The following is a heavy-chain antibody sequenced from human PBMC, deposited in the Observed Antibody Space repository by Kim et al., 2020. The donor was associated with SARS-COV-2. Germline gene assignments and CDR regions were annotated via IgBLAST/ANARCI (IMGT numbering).Heavy chain of an antibody. V-gene: IGHV3-21*01. CDR2: ISSSSSYI. D-gene: IGHD4-17*01. CDR1: GFTFSSYS. Sequence: GGSLRLSCAASGFTFSSYSMNWVRQAPGKGLEWVSSISSSSSYIYYADSVKGRFTISRDNAKNSLYLQMNSLRAEDTAVYYCARAGDYLVGWFDPWGQGTLVTVSS. CDR3: ARAGDYLVGWFDP. J-gene: IGHJ5*02.